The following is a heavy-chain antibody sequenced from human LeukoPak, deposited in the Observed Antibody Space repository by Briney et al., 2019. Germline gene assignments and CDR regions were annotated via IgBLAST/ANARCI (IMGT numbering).Heavy chain of an antibody. CDR3: ARSRVPAAIRSFFDY. Sequence: GGSLRLSCAASGCTFSSYAMHWVRQAPGKGLEWVAVISYDGSNKYYADSVKGRFTISRDNSKNTLYLQMNSLRAEDTAVYYCARSRVPAAIRSFFDYWGQGTLVTVSS. D-gene: IGHD2-2*01. J-gene: IGHJ4*02. CDR2: ISYDGSNK. CDR1: GCTFSSYA. V-gene: IGHV3-30-3*01.